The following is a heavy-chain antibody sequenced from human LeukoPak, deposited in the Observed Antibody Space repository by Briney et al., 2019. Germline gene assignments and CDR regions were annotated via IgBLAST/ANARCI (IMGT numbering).Heavy chain of an antibody. V-gene: IGHV3-30*04. Sequence: PGGSLRLSCAASGFTFNIYPMHWVRQAPGRGLEWVALISYDGTSKYYADSVKGRFTISRDNAKNSLYLQMNSLRAEDTAVYYCARGAITMIVVAMGDWGQGTLVTVSS. D-gene: IGHD3-22*01. CDR2: ISYDGTSK. J-gene: IGHJ4*02. CDR1: GFTFNIYP. CDR3: ARGAITMIVVAMGD.